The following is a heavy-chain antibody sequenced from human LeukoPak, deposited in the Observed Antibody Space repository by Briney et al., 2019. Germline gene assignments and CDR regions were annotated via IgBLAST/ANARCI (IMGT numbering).Heavy chain of an antibody. Sequence: ASVKVSCKASGYTFSSYGISWVRQAPGQGLEWMGWISAYNGNTNYAQKLQGRVTMTTDTSTSTAYMGLRSLRSDDTAVYYCARVDVVVVAATPYYYYYMDVWGKGTTVTVSS. V-gene: IGHV1-18*01. CDR1: GYTFSSYG. D-gene: IGHD2-15*01. CDR2: ISAYNGNT. CDR3: ARVDVVVVAATPYYYYYMDV. J-gene: IGHJ6*03.